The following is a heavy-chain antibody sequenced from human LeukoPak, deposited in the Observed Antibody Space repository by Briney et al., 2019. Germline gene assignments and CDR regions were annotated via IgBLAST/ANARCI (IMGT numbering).Heavy chain of an antibody. Sequence: TASETLSLTCTVSGGSISSGSYYWSWIRQPAGKGLEWIGRIYASGSTSYNPSLKSRVTISVDTSKNQFSLKLSSVTAADTAVYYCARRERWLQSGRVSRETNFDYWGQGTLVTASS. D-gene: IGHD5-24*01. CDR1: GGSISSGSYY. V-gene: IGHV4-61*02. CDR3: ARRERWLQSGRVSRETNFDY. J-gene: IGHJ4*02. CDR2: IYASGST.